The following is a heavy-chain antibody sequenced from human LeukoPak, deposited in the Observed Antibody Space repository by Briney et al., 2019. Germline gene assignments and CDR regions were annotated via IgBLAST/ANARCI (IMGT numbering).Heavy chain of an antibody. V-gene: IGHV3-23*01. D-gene: IGHD6-13*01. CDR3: AKDIGIAAAGLYYFDY. CDR2: IRGSGGST. J-gene: IGHJ4*02. Sequence: GGSLRLSCAASGFTFSSYAMSWVRQAPGKGLEWVSAIRGSGGSTYYADSVKGRFTISRDNSKNTLYLQMNSLRAEDTAVYYCAKDIGIAAAGLYYFDYWGQGTLVTVSS. CDR1: GFTFSSYA.